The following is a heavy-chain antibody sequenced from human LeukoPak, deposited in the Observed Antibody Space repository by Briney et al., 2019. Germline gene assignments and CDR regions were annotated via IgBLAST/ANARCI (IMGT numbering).Heavy chain of an antibody. Sequence: GGSLRLSCAASGFTFSSYSMNWVRQAPGKGLEWVAKIGQDGSEKYYVDSVKGRFTISRDNAKNSLYLQMNNLRAEDTAVYYCARDPYGVISPFDYWGQGTLVTVSS. CDR1: GFTFSSYS. J-gene: IGHJ4*02. CDR2: IGQDGSEK. D-gene: IGHD4-17*01. V-gene: IGHV3-7*03. CDR3: ARDPYGVISPFDY.